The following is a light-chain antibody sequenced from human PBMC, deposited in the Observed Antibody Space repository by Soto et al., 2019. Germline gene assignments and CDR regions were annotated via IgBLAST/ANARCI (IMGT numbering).Light chain of an antibody. CDR1: SSDVGAYTS. V-gene: IGLV2-14*01. J-gene: IGLJ3*02. Sequence: QSALTQPASVSGSPGQSITISCTGTSSDVGAYTSVSWYQQHPGKAPKLMIYEVSNRPSGVSNRFSGSKSANTASLTISGLQAEDEAHYYCSSYTSSSTWVFGGGTKLTVL. CDR3: SSYTSSSTWV. CDR2: EVS.